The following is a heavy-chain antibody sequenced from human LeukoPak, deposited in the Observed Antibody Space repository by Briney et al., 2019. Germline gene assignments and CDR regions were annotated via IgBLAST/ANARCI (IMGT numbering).Heavy chain of an antibody. J-gene: IGHJ5*02. V-gene: IGHV4-4*07. CDR1: GGSISNYY. CDR3: ARDQQQLDSKNWFDR. Sequence: PSETLSLTCTAAGGSISNYYWSWIRQPAGKGLEWIGRIYTSGSTNYNPSLKSRVTMSVDTYTNQSSLKLSSVTAAETAVYYCARDQQQLDSKNWFDRWGQGTLVTVSS. D-gene: IGHD6-13*01. CDR2: IYTSGST.